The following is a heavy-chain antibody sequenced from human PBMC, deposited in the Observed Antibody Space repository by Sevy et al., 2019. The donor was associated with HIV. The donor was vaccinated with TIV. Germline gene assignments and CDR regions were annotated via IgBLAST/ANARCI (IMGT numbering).Heavy chain of an antibody. V-gene: IGHV3-23*01. Sequence: GESLRLSCMTSGFTFTRYTMTWVRQAPGKGLEWVSTFCFGDGKMYYADSVKGRFTFSRDISKNTVYLQMNSLRADDTAVYYCAREGCTKPHDYWGQGTLVTVS. J-gene: IGHJ4*02. CDR3: AREGCTKPHDY. D-gene: IGHD2-8*01. CDR2: FCFGDGKM. CDR1: GFTFTRYT.